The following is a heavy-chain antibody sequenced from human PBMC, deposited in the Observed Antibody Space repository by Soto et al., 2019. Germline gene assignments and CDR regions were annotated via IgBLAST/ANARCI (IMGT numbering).Heavy chain of an antibody. J-gene: IGHJ6*02. CDR3: ARLWSFNIKAFEGYGMDV. Sequence: SDTLCLTCAVSGGSISSGGYYWNCIRQPPGKGLEWIGYIYHSGSTYYNPSLKSRVTISVDTSKNQFSLKLSSVTAVYTAVYYCARLWSFNIKAFEGYGMDVWGQGTTVS. V-gene: IGHV4-30-2*03. CDR1: GGSISSGGYY. D-gene: IGHD2-21*01. CDR2: IYHSGST.